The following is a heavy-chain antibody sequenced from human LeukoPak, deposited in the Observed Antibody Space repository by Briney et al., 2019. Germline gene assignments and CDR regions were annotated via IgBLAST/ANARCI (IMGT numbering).Heavy chain of an antibody. V-gene: IGHV3-23*01. CDR1: GFTFSSYA. CDR2: ISGSGDST. CDR3: AKGLSPHSSGYSFGY. Sequence: GGSLRLSCAASGFTFSSYAMSCVRQVPGKGLEWVSTISGSGDSTYHADSVKGRFTISRDNSKNTLYLQMNSLRAEDTAVYYCAKGLSPHSSGYSFGYWGQGTLVIVSS. D-gene: IGHD3-22*01. J-gene: IGHJ4*02.